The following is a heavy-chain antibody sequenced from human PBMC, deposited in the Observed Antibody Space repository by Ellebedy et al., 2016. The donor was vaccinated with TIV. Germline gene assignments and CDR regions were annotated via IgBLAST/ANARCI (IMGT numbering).Heavy chain of an antibody. Sequence: GGSLRLXXAASGFIFSDYWMHWVRQAPGKGLEWVANIKEDGGEKYYVDSVKGRFTISRDNTKNSLYLQMNSLRVEDTAVYYCGRAMDVWGKGTTVTVSS. CDR1: GFIFSDYW. J-gene: IGHJ6*04. V-gene: IGHV3-7*01. CDR3: GRAMDV. CDR2: IKEDGGEK.